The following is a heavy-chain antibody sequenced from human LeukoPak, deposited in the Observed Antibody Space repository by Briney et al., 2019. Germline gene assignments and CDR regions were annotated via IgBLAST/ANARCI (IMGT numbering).Heavy chain of an antibody. CDR3: AREPPHSYDSSGYYFDY. V-gene: IGHV3-21*01. CDR2: ISSSSSYI. Sequence: GGSLRLSCAASGFTFSSYSMNWVRQAPGKGLEWVSSISSSSSYIYYADSVKGRFTISRDNAKNSLYLQMNSLRAEDTAVYYCAREPPHSYDSSGYYFDYWGQGTMVTVSS. J-gene: IGHJ4*02. CDR1: GFTFSSYS. D-gene: IGHD3-22*01.